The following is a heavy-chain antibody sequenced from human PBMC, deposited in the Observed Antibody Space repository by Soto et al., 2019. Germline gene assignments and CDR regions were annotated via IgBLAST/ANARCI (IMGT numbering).Heavy chain of an antibody. D-gene: IGHD3-10*01. J-gene: IGHJ4*02. V-gene: IGHV4-59*01. CDR2: IHNSGTT. Sequence: QVRLQESGPGLVKPSETLSLTCTVSGASINTYYWAWIRQPPGKGLEWIGYIHNSGTTYYNPSLKSRLTMSVDTSKSQFSLKLSSVTAADTAVYYCARDYGAGSYGIDYWGQGTLVTVSS. CDR1: GASINTYY. CDR3: ARDYGAGSYGIDY.